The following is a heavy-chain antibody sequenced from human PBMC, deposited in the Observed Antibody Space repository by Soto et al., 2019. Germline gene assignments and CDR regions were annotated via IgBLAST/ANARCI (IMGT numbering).Heavy chain of an antibody. D-gene: IGHD6-13*01. CDR1: GYSFTSYC. V-gene: IGHV5-10-1*01. Sequence: GESLKISCNGSGYSFTSYCISLVLQMPGKGLEWMGRIDPSDSYTNYSPSFQGHVTISADKSISTAYLQWSSLKASDTAMYYCARRVAAYYGMDVWGQGTTVTVSS. J-gene: IGHJ6*02. CDR2: IDPSDSYT. CDR3: ARRVAAYYGMDV.